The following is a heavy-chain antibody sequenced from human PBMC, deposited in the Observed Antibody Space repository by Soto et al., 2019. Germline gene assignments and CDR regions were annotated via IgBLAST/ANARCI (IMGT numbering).Heavy chain of an antibody. CDR2: ISYDGKEK. CDR1: GFNIKSFG. V-gene: IGHV3-30*18. Sequence: QVRLVESGGGVVQPGRSLRLSCAASGFNIKSFGMHWVRQAPGKGLEWIAFISYDGKEKQYADSVMGRFTVSTDNSNTLFLQMDGLRGEDTAVYFCAKDLSYGTDWPYFDRRGQGTLVIVSS. J-gene: IGHJ4*02. CDR3: AKDLSYGTDWPYFDR. D-gene: IGHD3-16*01.